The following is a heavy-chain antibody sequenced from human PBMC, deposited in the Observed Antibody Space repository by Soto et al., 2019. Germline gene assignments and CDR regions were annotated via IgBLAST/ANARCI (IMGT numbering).Heavy chain of an antibody. Sequence: QVQLVQSGAEVKKPGSSVKVSCKASGGTFSSYAISWVRQAPGQGLEWMGGIIPIFGTANHAQKFQGRVTIIADESTSTVYMELSSLRSEDTAVYYCARVLVITGYNWFDPWGQGTLVTVSS. D-gene: IGHD3-22*01. J-gene: IGHJ5*02. CDR3: ARVLVITGYNWFDP. V-gene: IGHV1-69*01. CDR2: IIPIFGTA. CDR1: GGTFSSYA.